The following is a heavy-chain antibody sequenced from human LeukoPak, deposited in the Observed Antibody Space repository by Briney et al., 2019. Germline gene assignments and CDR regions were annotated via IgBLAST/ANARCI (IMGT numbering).Heavy chain of an antibody. CDR3: AILTVTTAGPDAFDI. Sequence: GASVKVSCKASGYTFTSYYMHWVRQAPGQGLEWMGIINPSGGSTSYAQKFQGRVTMTRDTSTSTVYMELSSLRSEDTAVYYCAILTVTTAGPDAFDIWGQGTMVTVSS. CDR2: INPSGGST. D-gene: IGHD4-17*01. V-gene: IGHV1-46*01. CDR1: GYTFTSYY. J-gene: IGHJ3*02.